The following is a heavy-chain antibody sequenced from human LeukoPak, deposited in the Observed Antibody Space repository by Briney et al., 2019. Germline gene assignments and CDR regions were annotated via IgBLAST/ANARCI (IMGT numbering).Heavy chain of an antibody. CDR2: VYYSRSRST. J-gene: IGHJ5*02. D-gene: IGHD2-21*01. CDR1: GGSISSSSFY. Sequence: PSETLSLTCTVSGGSISSSSFYWGWIRQPPGMGLEWIRSVYYSRSRSTFYNPSLRSRLTISVDTSQNQFSLKLRSVTAADTAVYFCARESFGGASYLDPWGQGTLVTVSS. CDR3: ARESFGGASYLDP. V-gene: IGHV4-39*01.